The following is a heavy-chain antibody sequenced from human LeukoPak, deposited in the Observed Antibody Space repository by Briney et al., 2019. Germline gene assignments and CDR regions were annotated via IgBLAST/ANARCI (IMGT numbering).Heavy chain of an antibody. CDR3: ASNAIDHDYGDYVDY. V-gene: IGHV3-74*01. CDR2: INSDGSST. CDR1: GFTFSSYW. Sequence: GGSLRLSCAASGFTFSSYWMHWVRQAPGKGLVWVSRINSDGSSTSYADSVKGRFTISRDNAKNTLYLQMNSLRAEDMAVYYCASNAIDHDYGDYVDYWGQGTLVTVSS. J-gene: IGHJ4*02. D-gene: IGHD4-17*01.